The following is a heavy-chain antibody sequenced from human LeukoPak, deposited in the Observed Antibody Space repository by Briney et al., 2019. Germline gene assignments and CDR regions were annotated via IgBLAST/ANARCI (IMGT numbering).Heavy chain of an antibody. CDR2: INPNSGGT. CDR3: ARTSGVRGVIITGYYYYMDV. J-gene: IGHJ6*03. D-gene: IGHD3-10*01. V-gene: IGHV1-2*02. Sequence: ASVKVSCKASGYTFTGYYMHWVRQAPGQGLEWMGWINPNSGGTNYAQKFQGRVTMTRDTSISTAYMELSRLRSDDTAVYYCARTSGVRGVIITGYYYYMDVWGQGTLVTVSS. CDR1: GYTFTGYY.